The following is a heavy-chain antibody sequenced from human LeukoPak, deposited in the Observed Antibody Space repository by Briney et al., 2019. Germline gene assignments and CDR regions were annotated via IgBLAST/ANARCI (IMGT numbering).Heavy chain of an antibody. J-gene: IGHJ4*02. Sequence: GRSLRLSCAASGFTFSSYGMHWVRQAPGKGLEWVAVISYDGSNKYYADSVKGRFTISRDNSKNTLYLQMNGLRAEDTAVYYCARVESSSSPNWGQGTLVTVSS. CDR1: GFTFSSYG. D-gene: IGHD6-13*01. CDR3: ARVESSSSPN. V-gene: IGHV3-30*03. CDR2: ISYDGSNK.